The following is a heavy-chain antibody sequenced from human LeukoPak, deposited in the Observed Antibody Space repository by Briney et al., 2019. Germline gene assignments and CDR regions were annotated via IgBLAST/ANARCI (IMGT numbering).Heavy chain of an antibody. V-gene: IGHV1-69*06. CDR2: IIPIFGTA. J-gene: IGHJ4*02. Sequence: ASVKVSCKASGGTFSSYAISWVRQAPGQGLEWMGGIIPIFGTANYAQKFQGRVTITADKSTSTAYMELSSLRSEDTAVYYCARDDCSGGSCYLFDYWGQGTLVTVSS. CDR1: GGTFSSYA. CDR3: ARDDCSGGSCYLFDY. D-gene: IGHD2-15*01.